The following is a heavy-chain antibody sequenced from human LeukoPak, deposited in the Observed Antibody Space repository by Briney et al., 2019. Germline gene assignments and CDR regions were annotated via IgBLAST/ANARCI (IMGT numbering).Heavy chain of an antibody. CDR3: AKDTFGGDYFRWFDP. J-gene: IGHJ5*02. V-gene: IGHV3-23*01. D-gene: IGHD4-17*01. CDR1: GFTFSNYA. Sequence: PGGSLRLSCAASGFTFSNYAMGWVRQAPGKGLEWVPAISGSGGSTYYADSMTGRITISRDNSKNTLYLQMNSLRAEDTAVYYCAKDTFGGDYFRWFDPWGQGTLVTVSS. CDR2: ISGSGGST.